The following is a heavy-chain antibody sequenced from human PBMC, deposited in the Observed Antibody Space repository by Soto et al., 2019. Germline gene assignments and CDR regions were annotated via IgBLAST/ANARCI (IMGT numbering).Heavy chain of an antibody. Sequence: QVQLQESGPGLVKASGTLSLTCAVSGGSISSSNWWSWVRQPPGKGLEWIGEIYHSERTNYNPSLKSRVTISVDKSKNQFSLKLSSVTAADTAVYYCARGQQWLVPVGWFAPWGQGTLVTVSS. CDR1: GGSISSSNW. V-gene: IGHV4-4*02. D-gene: IGHD6-19*01. CDR3: ARGQQWLVPVGWFAP. CDR2: IYHSERT. J-gene: IGHJ5*02.